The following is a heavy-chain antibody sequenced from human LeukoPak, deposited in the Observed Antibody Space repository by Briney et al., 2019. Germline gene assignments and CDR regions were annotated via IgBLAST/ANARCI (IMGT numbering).Heavy chain of an antibody. CDR1: GYTFRSYD. Sequence: GASVKVSCKASGYTFRSYDITWVRQAPGQGLEWMGWINPNSGGTNYAQKFQGRVTMTRDTSISTAYMELSRLRSDDTAVYYCARGDVNDFWSGYYTVVWGQGTLVTVSS. CDR2: INPNSGGT. V-gene: IGHV1-2*02. CDR3: ARGDVNDFWSGYYTVV. J-gene: IGHJ4*02. D-gene: IGHD3-3*01.